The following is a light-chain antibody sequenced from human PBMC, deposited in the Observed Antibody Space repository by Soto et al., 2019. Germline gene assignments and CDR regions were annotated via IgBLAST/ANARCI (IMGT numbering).Light chain of an antibody. V-gene: IGKV1-9*01. CDR1: QGISNY. CDR2: AAS. CDR3: KQYNSYHS. Sequence: IQLTQSPSSLSASVGDRVTITCRASQGISNYLAWYQQKPGKAPNLLIYAASTLQSGVPSRFSGSGSGTNSTLTISSLQPDDFATYYCKQYNSYHSFGQGNTG. J-gene: IGKJ1*01.